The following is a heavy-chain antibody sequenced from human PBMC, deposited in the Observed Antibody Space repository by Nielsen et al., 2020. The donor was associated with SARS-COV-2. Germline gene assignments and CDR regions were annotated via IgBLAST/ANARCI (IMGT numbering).Heavy chain of an antibody. D-gene: IGHD3-16*01. V-gene: IGHV4-34*01. CDR1: GGSLSGSY. CDR2: IHHTGGT. J-gene: IGHJ3*02. Sequence: SETLSLTCAVYGGSLSGSYWSWIRQSPGKGLEWIGEIHHTGGTNFNPSLKSRVTISVDTSKSQFFLKLSSVTAGDTAVYYCANWGHPVDIWGQGTMVTVSS. CDR3: ANWGHPVDI.